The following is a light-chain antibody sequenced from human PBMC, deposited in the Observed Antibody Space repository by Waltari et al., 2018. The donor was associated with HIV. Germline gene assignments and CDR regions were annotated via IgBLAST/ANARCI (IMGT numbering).Light chain of an antibody. CDR2: GNK. CDR3: QSYDITLSASVV. J-gene: IGLJ2*01. Sequence: QSVLTQPPSVSGAPGQRVTISCTGSPSHIGADYDVHWYQQIPGTAPKLLISGNKNRPSGVPDRFFASKSGTSASLTITGLQAEDGADYFCQSYDITLSASVVFGGGTKLTVL. CDR1: PSHIGADYD. V-gene: IGLV1-40*01.